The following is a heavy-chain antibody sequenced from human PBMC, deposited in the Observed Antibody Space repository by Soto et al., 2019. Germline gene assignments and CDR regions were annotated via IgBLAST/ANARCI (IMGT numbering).Heavy chain of an antibody. J-gene: IGHJ5*02. Sequence: GGSLRLSCAASGFTFSSYAMHWVRQAPGKGLEWVAVISYDGSNKYYADSVKGRFTISRDNSKNTLYLQMNSLRAEDTAVYYCAREGLAYYYDSSGYYERWFDPWGQGTLVTVS. D-gene: IGHD3-22*01. CDR2: ISYDGSNK. V-gene: IGHV3-30-3*01. CDR3: AREGLAYYYDSSGYYERWFDP. CDR1: GFTFSSYA.